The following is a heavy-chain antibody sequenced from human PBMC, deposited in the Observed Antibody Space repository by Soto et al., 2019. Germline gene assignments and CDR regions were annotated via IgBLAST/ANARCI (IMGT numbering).Heavy chain of an antibody. CDR2: IYYSGST. CDR3: AREEYCSSTSCYVDY. V-gene: IGHV4-31*03. Sequence: SETLSLTCTVSGGSISSGGYYWSWIRQHPAKGLEWIGYIYYSGSTYYNPSLKSRVTISVDTSKNQFSLKLSSVTAADTAVYYCAREEYCSSTSCYVDYWGQGTLVTVSS. CDR1: GGSISSGGYY. D-gene: IGHD2-2*01. J-gene: IGHJ4*02.